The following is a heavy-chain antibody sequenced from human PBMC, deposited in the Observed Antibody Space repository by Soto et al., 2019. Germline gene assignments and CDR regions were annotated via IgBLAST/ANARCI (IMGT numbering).Heavy chain of an antibody. V-gene: IGHV1-69*02. CDR2: IIPILGIA. CDR3: ARGAYCSGGSCYDY. Sequence: QVQLVQSGAELKKPGSSVKVSCKASGGTFSSYTISWVRQAPGQGLEWMGRIIPILGIANYAQKFQGRVTITADKSTSTAYMELSSLRSEDTAVYYCARGAYCSGGSCYDYWGQGTLVTVSS. D-gene: IGHD2-15*01. J-gene: IGHJ4*02. CDR1: GGTFSSYT.